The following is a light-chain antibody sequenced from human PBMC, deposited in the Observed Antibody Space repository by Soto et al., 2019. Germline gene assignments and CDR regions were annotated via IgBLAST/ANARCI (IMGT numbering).Light chain of an antibody. Sequence: EIVLTQSPATLSLSPGERATLSCRASQSVSSYLAWYQQKPGQAPRLLIYDASTRATGIPARFSGSGSGTDFTLTISSLEPEDFSVYYCRQRSNWPFTFGGGTKVEIK. V-gene: IGKV3-11*01. CDR3: RQRSNWPFT. CDR2: DAS. CDR1: QSVSSY. J-gene: IGKJ4*01.